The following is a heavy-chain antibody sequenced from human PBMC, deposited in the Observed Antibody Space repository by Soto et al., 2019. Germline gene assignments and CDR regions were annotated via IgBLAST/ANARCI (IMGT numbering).Heavy chain of an antibody. Sequence: PSETLSLTCTVSCGSISSGDYYWSWIRQPPGKGLEWIGYIYYSGSTYYNPSLKSRVTISVDTSKNQFSLKLSSVTAADTAVYYCARAEFYGSGSYLRYYYYGMDVWGQGTTVTVSS. V-gene: IGHV4-30-4*01. J-gene: IGHJ6*02. CDR2: IYYSGST. D-gene: IGHD3-10*01. CDR3: ARAEFYGSGSYLRYYYYGMDV. CDR1: CGSISSGDYY.